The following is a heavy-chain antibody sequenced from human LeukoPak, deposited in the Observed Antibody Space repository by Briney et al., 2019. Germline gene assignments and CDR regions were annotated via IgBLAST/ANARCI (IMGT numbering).Heavy chain of an antibody. CDR3: ARATDDDSYYYYYMDV. Sequence: PGGSLRLSCAASGFTFDDYTMHWVRQAPGKGLGWVSGISWNSGSIDYADSVKGRFTISRDNAKNSLYLQMNSLRAEDTAVYYCARATDDDSYYYYYMDVWGKGITVTVSS. CDR1: GFTFDDYT. CDR2: ISWNSGSI. J-gene: IGHJ6*03. V-gene: IGHV3-9*01.